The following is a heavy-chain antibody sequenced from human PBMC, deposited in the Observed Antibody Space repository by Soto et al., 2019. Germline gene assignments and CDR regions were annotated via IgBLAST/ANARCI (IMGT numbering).Heavy chain of an antibody. D-gene: IGHD3-22*01. CDR3: AKDISLNYYDSSEYTLWKN. CDR1: GFTFDDYA. CDR2: ISWNSGSI. Sequence: PGGSLRLSCAASGFTFDDYAMHWVRQAPGKGLEWVSGISWNSGSIGYADSVKGRFTISRDNAKNSLYLQMNSLRAEDTALYYCAKDISLNYYDSSEYTLWKNWGQGTLVTVSS. J-gene: IGHJ4*02. V-gene: IGHV3-9*01.